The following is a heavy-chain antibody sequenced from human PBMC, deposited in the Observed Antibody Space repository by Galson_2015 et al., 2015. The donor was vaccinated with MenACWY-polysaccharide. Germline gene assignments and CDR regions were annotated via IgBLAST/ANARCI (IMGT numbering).Heavy chain of an antibody. CDR1: GYTFTNYA. V-gene: IGHV7-4-1*02. J-gene: IGHJ4*02. CDR2: INTNTGNP. D-gene: IGHD4-17*01. CDR3: VRDPKHMPTSVPIGRFDY. Sequence: SVKVSCKASGYTFTNYAINWVRQAPGQGLEWLGWINTNTGNPTYAQAFTGRFVFSLDTSVSTAYLQISSLKAEDAAVYYCVRDPKHMPTSVPIGRFDYWGQGTLVTVSS.